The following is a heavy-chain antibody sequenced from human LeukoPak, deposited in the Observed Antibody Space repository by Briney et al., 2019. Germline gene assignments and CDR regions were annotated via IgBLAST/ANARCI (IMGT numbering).Heavy chain of an antibody. CDR2: IIPIFGTA. Sequence: GASVKVSCKASGGTFSSYAISWVRQAPGQGLEWMGGIIPIFGTANYAQKFQGRVTITADESTSTAYMELSSLRSEDTAVYYCARDCSSTSCYLRGHWFDPWGQGTLVTVSS. J-gene: IGHJ5*02. V-gene: IGHV1-69*13. CDR3: ARDCSSTSCYLRGHWFDP. D-gene: IGHD2-2*01. CDR1: GGTFSSYA.